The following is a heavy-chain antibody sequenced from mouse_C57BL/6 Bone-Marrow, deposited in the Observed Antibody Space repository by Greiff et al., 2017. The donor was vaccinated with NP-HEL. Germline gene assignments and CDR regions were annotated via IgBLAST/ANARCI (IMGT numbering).Heavy chain of an antibody. D-gene: IGHD3-3*01. CDR3: AREGAGQYFDV. CDR2: IYPRSGNT. J-gene: IGHJ1*03. Sequence: VKLMESGAELARPGASVKLSCKASGYTFTSYGISWVKQRTGQGLEWIGEIYPRSGNTYYNEKFKGKATLTADKSSSTAYMELRSLTSEDSAVYFCAREGAGQYFDVWGTGTTVTVSS. V-gene: IGHV1-81*01. CDR1: GYTFTSYG.